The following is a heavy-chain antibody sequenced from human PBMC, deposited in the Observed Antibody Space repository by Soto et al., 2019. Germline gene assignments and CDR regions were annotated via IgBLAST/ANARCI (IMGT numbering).Heavy chain of an antibody. V-gene: IGHV3-30*18. D-gene: IGHD6-13*01. CDR2: ISYDGSNK. CDR3: AKDYLRGKSSSWYGPYYYYGMDV. Sequence: QVQLVESGGGVVQPGRSLRLSCAASGFTFSSYGMHWVRQAPGKGLEWVAVISYDGSNKYYADSVKGRFTISRDNSKNTLYLQMNSLRAEDTAVYYCAKDYLRGKSSSWYGPYYYYGMDVWGQGTTVTVSS. CDR1: GFTFSSYG. J-gene: IGHJ6*02.